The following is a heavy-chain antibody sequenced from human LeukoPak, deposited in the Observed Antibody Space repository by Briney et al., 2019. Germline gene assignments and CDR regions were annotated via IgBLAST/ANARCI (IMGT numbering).Heavy chain of an antibody. CDR2: MNHSGST. D-gene: IGHD1-26*01. Sequence: SETLSLTCAVYGGSFSGYYWSWIRQPPGKGLEWIGEMNHSGSTNYNPSLKSRVTISVDTSKNQFSLKLSSVTAADTAVYYCARVGATSYYYYYMDVWGKGTTVTISS. J-gene: IGHJ6*03. CDR3: ARVGATSYYYYYMDV. V-gene: IGHV4-34*01. CDR1: GGSFSGYY.